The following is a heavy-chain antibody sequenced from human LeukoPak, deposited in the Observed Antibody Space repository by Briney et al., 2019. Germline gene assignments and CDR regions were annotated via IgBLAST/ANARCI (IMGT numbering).Heavy chain of an antibody. CDR3: ARREQSYGSLVDY. J-gene: IGHJ4*02. V-gene: IGHV1-18*01. CDR2: INPYNDKT. CDR1: GYPFNSYA. D-gene: IGHD3-10*01. Sequence: ASVKVSCKAPGYPFNSYAITWVRQAPGEGLEWIGWINPYNDKTYYAQKVQGRVTMTIDKSTSTAYMELRSLRSDETAVYYCARREQSYGSLVDYWGQGTLVTVSS.